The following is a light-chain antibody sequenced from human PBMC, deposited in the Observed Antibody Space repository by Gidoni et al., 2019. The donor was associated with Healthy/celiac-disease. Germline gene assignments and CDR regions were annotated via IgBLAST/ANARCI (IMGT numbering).Light chain of an antibody. CDR3: QQYNSYSRT. CDR2: DAS. J-gene: IGKJ1*01. CDR1: QSISSW. Sequence: DIQMTQSPSTLSASVGDRVTITCRASQSISSWLAWYQQKPGNAPKLLIYDASSLESGVPSGFSGSGSGTEFTLTISSLQPDDFATYYCQQYNSYSRTFGQGTKVEIK. V-gene: IGKV1-5*01.